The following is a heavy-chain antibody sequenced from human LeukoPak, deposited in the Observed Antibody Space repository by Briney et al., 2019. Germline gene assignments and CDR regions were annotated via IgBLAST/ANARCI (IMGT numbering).Heavy chain of an antibody. Sequence: SETLSLTCTVSGGSIGSGYYWAWIRQHPGKGLEWIGYIYYSGSTYYNPSLKSRVTISVDTSKNQFSLKLSSVTAADTAVYYCAREYGGDPHFDYWGQGTLVTVSS. J-gene: IGHJ4*02. CDR2: IYYSGST. D-gene: IGHD2-21*02. CDR3: AREYGGDPHFDY. CDR1: GGSIGSGYY. V-gene: IGHV4-31*03.